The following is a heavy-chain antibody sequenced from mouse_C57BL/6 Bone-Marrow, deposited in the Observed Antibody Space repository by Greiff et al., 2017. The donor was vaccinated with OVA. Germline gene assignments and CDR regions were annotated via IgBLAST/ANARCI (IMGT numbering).Heavy chain of an antibody. V-gene: IGHV1-54*01. J-gene: IGHJ2*01. CDR3: ARYYYSNRGYYFDY. Sequence: QVQLQQSGAELVRPGTSVKVSCKASGYAFTNYLIEWVKQRPGQGLEWIGVINPGSGCTNYNEKFKGKATLTADKSSSTAYMQLSSLTSEDSAVYFCARYYYSNRGYYFDYWGQGTTLTVSS. D-gene: IGHD2-5*01. CDR1: GYAFTNYL. CDR2: INPGSGCT.